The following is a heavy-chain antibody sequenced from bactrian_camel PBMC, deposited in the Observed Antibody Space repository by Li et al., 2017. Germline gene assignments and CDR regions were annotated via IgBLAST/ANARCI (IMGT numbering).Heavy chain of an antibody. CDR3: ATAPSGVEYEFAY. CDR1: GNTISTNS. Sequence: HVQLVESGGGSVQAGGSLRLSCVVSGNTISTNSMGWFRQAPGEEREAVASIYTGSGRTWFGDSVKGRFTISQDSAKNTVYLQMNSLKPEDTALYYCATAPSGVEYEFAYWCQGTQVTVS. D-gene: IGHD3*01. J-gene: IGHJ4*01. V-gene: IGHV3S54*01. CDR2: IYTGSGRT.